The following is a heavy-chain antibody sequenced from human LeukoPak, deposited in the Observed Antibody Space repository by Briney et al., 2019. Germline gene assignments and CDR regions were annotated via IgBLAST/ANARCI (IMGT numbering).Heavy chain of an antibody. Sequence: KPGGSLRLSCAASGFIFSDYYMSWIRPAPGKGLDWVSTITIDVASTYLADSVTGRFSVSRDNSKNTLYLQMSSLRAEDTAVYYCAKTIGANYYYAMDVWGQGTTVTVSS. V-gene: IGHV3-23*01. CDR3: AKTIGANYYYAMDV. J-gene: IGHJ6*02. CDR1: GFIFSDYY. CDR2: ITIDVAST. D-gene: IGHD3-10*01.